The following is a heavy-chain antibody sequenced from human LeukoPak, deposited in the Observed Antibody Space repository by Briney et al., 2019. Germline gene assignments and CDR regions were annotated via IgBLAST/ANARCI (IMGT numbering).Heavy chain of an antibody. CDR1: GFTFSSYG. CDR2: IRYDGSDK. D-gene: IGHD6-19*01. V-gene: IGHV3-30*02. CDR3: ARLQGDSGWYYFDY. Sequence: PGGSLRLSCAASGFTFSSYGMHWVRQAPGKGLEWVAFIRYDGSDKYYADSVKGRFTISRDNSKNTLSLQMNSLRGEDTAVYYCARLQGDSGWYYFDYWGQGTLVTVSS. J-gene: IGHJ4*02.